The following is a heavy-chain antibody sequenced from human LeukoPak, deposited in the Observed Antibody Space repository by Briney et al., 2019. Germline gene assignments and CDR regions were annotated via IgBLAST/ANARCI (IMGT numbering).Heavy chain of an antibody. CDR3: ARDVGEYNLDY. D-gene: IGHD3-16*01. CDR1: GYTFTGYY. V-gene: IGHV1-2*02. Sequence: ASVKVSCKASGYTFTGYYMHWVRHAPGQGLEWMGWINPNSGGTNYAQEFQGRVTMTRDTSISTAYMELSRLRSDDTAVYYCARDVGEYNLDYWGQGTLVTVSS. J-gene: IGHJ4*02. CDR2: INPNSGGT.